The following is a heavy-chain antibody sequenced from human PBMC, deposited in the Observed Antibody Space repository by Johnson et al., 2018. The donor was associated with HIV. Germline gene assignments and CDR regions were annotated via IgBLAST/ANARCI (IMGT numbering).Heavy chain of an antibody. V-gene: IGHV3-11*04. J-gene: IGHJ3*02. CDR3: ALTSYYDSRGAFDI. CDR1: GFTFDDYG. CDR2: ISSSGSTI. D-gene: IGHD3-22*01. Sequence: QVQLVESGGSVVRPGGSLRLSCAASGFTFDDYGMSWIRQAPGKGLEWVSYISSSGSTIYYADSVKGRFTISRDNAKNSLYLQMNSLRAEDTAVYYCALTSYYDSRGAFDIWGQGTMVTVSS.